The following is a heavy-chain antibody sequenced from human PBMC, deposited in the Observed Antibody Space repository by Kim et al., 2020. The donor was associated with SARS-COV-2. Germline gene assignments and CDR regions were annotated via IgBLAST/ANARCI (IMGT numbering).Heavy chain of an antibody. CDR3: AKDQNDYGDYVRAGYAFDI. D-gene: IGHD4-17*01. Sequence: GGSLRLSCAASGFTFSSYGMHWVRQAPGKGLEWVAVISYDGSNKYYADSVKGRFTISRDNSKNTLYLQMNSLRAEDTAVYYCAKDQNDYGDYVRAGYAFDIWGQGTMVTVSS. J-gene: IGHJ3*02. V-gene: IGHV3-30*18. CDR2: ISYDGSNK. CDR1: GFTFSSYG.